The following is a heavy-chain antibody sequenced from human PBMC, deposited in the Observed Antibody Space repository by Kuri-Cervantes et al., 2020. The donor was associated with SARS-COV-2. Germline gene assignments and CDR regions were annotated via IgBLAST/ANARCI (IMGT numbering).Heavy chain of an antibody. CDR1: GDSISSGYY. Sequence: GSLRLSCTVSGDSISSGYYWGWIRQPPGKGLEWIGSIYHSGSTYYNPSLKSRVTISVDTSKNQFSLKLSSVTAADTAVYYCARVTNWGYYFDYWGQGTLVTVSS. J-gene: IGHJ4*02. D-gene: IGHD7-27*01. V-gene: IGHV4-38-2*02. CDR2: IYHSGST. CDR3: ARVTNWGYYFDY.